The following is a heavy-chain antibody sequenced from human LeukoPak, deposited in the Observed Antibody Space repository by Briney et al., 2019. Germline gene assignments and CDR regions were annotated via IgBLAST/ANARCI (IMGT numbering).Heavy chain of an antibody. V-gene: IGHV4-59*01. CDR3: AIKASVDADY. CDR1: GGSISSYY. CDR2: IYYSGST. J-gene: IGHJ4*02. D-gene: IGHD5-12*01. Sequence: SETLSLTCTVSGGSISSYYWSWIRQPPGKGLEWMGYIYYSGSTNYNPSLKSRVTISVDTSKNQFSLKLSSVTAADTAVYYCAIKASVDADYWGQGTLVTVSS.